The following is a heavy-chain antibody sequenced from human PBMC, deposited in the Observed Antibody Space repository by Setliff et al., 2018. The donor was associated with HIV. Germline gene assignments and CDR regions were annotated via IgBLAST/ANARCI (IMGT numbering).Heavy chain of an antibody. V-gene: IGHV1-69*13. D-gene: IGHD3-9*01. J-gene: IGHJ6*03. CDR2: IIPIFGST. CDR1: GGTFSNYA. Sequence: SVKVSCKASGGTFSNYAISWVRQAPGQGLEWMGGIIPIFGSTKYAQKFQDRVTITADESTYTADMELSSLRSEDTAVYYCASPNRETSYDLLTPYYYYYYYMDVWGKGTTVTVSS. CDR3: ASPNRETSYDLLTPYYYYYYYMDV.